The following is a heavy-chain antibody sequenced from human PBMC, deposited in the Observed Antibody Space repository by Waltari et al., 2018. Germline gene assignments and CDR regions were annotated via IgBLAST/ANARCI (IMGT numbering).Heavy chain of an antibody. Sequence: QVQLQESGPGLVQPSETLSLTCAVSGYSISSGSYWGWIRQPPGKGLEWIGSIYHSGSTYYNPSLKSRVTISVDTSKNQFSLKLSSVTAADTAVYYCAGYCSGGSCYSGGYFDYWGQGTLVTVSS. CDR1: GYSISSGSY. CDR3: AGYCSGGSCYSGGYFDY. CDR2: IYHSGST. D-gene: IGHD2-15*01. J-gene: IGHJ4*02. V-gene: IGHV4-38-2*01.